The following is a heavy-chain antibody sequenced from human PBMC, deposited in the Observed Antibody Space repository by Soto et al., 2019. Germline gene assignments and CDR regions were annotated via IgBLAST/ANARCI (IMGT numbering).Heavy chain of an antibody. CDR3: SRGGDAYKAGNY. V-gene: IGHV4-34*01. J-gene: IGHJ4*02. CDR1: GGSLSGYY. D-gene: IGHD1-1*01. Sequence: QVQLQQWGAGLLKPSETLSLTCAVYGGSLSGYYWTWIRRPPGKGLEWIGEIHHSGTINYNSSLKSRVTISAAPSKNQFFLRLSSVTAADTAVYYCSRGGDAYKAGNYWGQGTLVTVSS. CDR2: IHHSGTI.